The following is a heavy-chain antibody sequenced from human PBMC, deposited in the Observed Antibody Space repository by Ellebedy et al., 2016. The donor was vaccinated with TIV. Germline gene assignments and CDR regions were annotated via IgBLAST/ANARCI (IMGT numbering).Heavy chain of an antibody. D-gene: IGHD3-10*01. V-gene: IGHV1-2*02. J-gene: IGHJ6*02. CDR2: INSNSGDT. CDR3: ARGYYGAGRENGMDV. Sequence: ASVKVSXKASGYTFTAYYLHWVRQAPGQGLEWMGWINSNSGDTKYAQKFQGRVTMTRDTSISTAYMELSRLRSDDTAVYYCARGYYGAGRENGMDVWGQGTTVTVSS. CDR1: GYTFTAYY.